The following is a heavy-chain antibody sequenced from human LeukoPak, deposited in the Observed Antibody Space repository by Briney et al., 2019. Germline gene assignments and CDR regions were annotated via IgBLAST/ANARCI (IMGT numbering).Heavy chain of an antibody. J-gene: IGHJ4*02. Sequence: SETLSLTCTVSGGSISSGGYYWGWIRQHPGKGLEWIGYIYYSGSTYYNPSLKSRVTISVDTSKNQFSLKLSSVTAADTAVYYCARARPSGNTGSYDYWGQGTLVTVSS. CDR2: IYYSGST. CDR1: GGSISSGGYY. V-gene: IGHV4-31*03. CDR3: ARARPSGNTGSYDY. D-gene: IGHD4-23*01.